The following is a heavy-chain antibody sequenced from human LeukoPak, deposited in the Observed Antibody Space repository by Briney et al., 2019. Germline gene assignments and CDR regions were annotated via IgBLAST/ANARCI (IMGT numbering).Heavy chain of an antibody. D-gene: IGHD3-22*01. V-gene: IGHV3-21*01. CDR3: VRLRRNSDTSGFYYYYDF. Sequence: GGSLRLSCVASGYTFSSYSINWVRQAPGRGLEWVSSISVRSNYIYYADSVRGRFSISRDDARDSLYLQMNSLRAEDTAVYYCVRLRRNSDTSGFYYYYDFWGQGTLVTVSP. CDR2: ISVRSNYI. J-gene: IGHJ4*02. CDR1: GYTFSSYS.